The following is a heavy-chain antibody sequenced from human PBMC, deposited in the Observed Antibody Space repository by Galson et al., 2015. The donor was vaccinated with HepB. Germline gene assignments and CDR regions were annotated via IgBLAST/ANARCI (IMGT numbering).Heavy chain of an antibody. CDR2: ISSSSSYI. Sequence: SLRLSCAASGFTFSSYSMNWVRQAPGRGLEWVSSISSSSSYIYYADSVKGRFTISRDNAKNSLYLQMNGLRAEDTAVYYCARDLGDFWSGYHPRYYGMDVWGQGTTVTVSS. D-gene: IGHD3-3*01. V-gene: IGHV3-21*01. CDR1: GFTFSSYS. CDR3: ARDLGDFWSGYHPRYYGMDV. J-gene: IGHJ6*02.